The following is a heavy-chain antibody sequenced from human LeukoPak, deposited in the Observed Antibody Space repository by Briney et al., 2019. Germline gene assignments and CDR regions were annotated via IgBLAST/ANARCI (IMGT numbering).Heavy chain of an antibody. J-gene: IGHJ4*02. CDR3: ARVLYDCSGGSCSGTDFDY. V-gene: IGHV6-1*01. CDR2: TYYRSKWYN. Sequence: SQTLSLTCAISGDSVSSNSAALNWIRQSPSRGLEWLGRTYYRSKWYNDYAVSVKSRITINPDTSKNQFSLQLNSVTPEDTAVYYCARVLYDCSGGSCSGTDFDYWGQGTLVTVSS. D-gene: IGHD2-15*01. CDR1: GDSVSSNSAA.